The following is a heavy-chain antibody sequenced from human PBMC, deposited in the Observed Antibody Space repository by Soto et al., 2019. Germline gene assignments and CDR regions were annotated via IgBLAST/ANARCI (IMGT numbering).Heavy chain of an antibody. V-gene: IGHV1-3*01. CDR2: INAGNSNT. Sequence: SVKVSCKASGYTFSSYAMHWVRQAPGQRLEWMGWINAGNSNTKYSQKFQGRITITKNTSASAAYVELSSLRSEDTAVYYCARGPLRNWFDPWGQGTLVTVSS. CDR3: ARGPLRNWFDP. J-gene: IGHJ5*02. CDR1: GYTFSSYA.